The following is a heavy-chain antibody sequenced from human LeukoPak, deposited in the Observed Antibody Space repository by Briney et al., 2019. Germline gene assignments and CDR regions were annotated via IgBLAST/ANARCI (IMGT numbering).Heavy chain of an antibody. CDR2: IDAGATST. J-gene: IGHJ4*02. D-gene: IGHD2-21*02. V-gene: IGHV3-48*03. CDR3: VRGRLPRSTKYFDY. Sequence: GGSLRLSCAASGFPVNKYEMHWVRQAPGKGLEWVSYIDAGATSTNYADSVWGRFTLSRDNAQNSVHLQMNSLRDEDTAVYYCVRGRLPRSTKYFDYWGQGALVTVSS. CDR1: GFPVNKYE.